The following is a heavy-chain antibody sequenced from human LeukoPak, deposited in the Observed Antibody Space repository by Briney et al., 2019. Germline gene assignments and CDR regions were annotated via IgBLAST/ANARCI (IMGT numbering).Heavy chain of an antibody. CDR3: ARDRSYYYDSSGPINAFDI. CDR1: GFTFSSYA. Sequence: TGGSLRLSCAASGFTFSSYAMSWVRQAPGKGLEWVSAISGSGGSTYYADSVKGRFTISRDNSKNTLYLQMNSLRAEDTAVYYCARDRSYYYDSSGPINAFDIWGQGTMVTVSS. J-gene: IGHJ3*02. CDR2: ISGSGGST. V-gene: IGHV3-23*01. D-gene: IGHD3-22*01.